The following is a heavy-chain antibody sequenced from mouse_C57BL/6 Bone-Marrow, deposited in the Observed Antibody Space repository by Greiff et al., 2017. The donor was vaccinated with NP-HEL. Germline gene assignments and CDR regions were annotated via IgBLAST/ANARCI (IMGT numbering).Heavy chain of an antibody. J-gene: IGHJ1*03. CDR2: IYPRSGNT. D-gene: IGHD2-3*01. CDR1: GYTFTSYG. CDR3: ARRVYDGYPPYWYFDG. Sequence: QVQLKQSGAELARPGASVKLSCKASGYTFTSYGISWVKQRTGQGLEWIGEIYPRSGNTYYNEKFKGKATLTADKSSSTAYMELRSLTSEDSAVYFCARRVYDGYPPYWYFDGWGTGTTVTVSS. V-gene: IGHV1-81*01.